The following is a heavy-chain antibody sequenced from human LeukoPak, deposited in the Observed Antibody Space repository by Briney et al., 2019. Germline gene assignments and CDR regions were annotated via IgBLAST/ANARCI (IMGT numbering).Heavy chain of an antibody. CDR3: ARDPGYDYGYDY. Sequence: GGSLRLSCEASGFTFSIYEMNWVRQIPGKGLEWVAYVTDSGDTVKYVDSVKGRFTISRDNAKSSLYLQMDSLRVADTGVYYCARDPGYDYGYDYWGQGTLVTVSS. CDR2: VTDSGDTV. CDR1: GFTFSIYE. J-gene: IGHJ4*02. D-gene: IGHD5-18*01. V-gene: IGHV3-48*03.